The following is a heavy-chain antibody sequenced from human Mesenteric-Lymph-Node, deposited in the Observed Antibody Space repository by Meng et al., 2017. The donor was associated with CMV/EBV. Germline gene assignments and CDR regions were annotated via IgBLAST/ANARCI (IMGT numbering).Heavy chain of an antibody. Sequence: ASVKVSCKASGYTFSNYGVTWVRQAPGQGLEWMGWISAEHGNTNYAQKFEARVTMTSDTSTSTVYMELRSLRSDDTAVYYCARDGDIVVVPPYYYGMDVWGQGTTVTVSS. V-gene: IGHV1-18*01. D-gene: IGHD2-2*01. CDR2: ISAEHGNT. CDR1: GYTFSNYG. CDR3: ARDGDIVVVPPYYYGMDV. J-gene: IGHJ6*02.